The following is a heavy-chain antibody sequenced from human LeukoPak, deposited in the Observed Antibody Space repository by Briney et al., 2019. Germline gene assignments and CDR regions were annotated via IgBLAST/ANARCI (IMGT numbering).Heavy chain of an antibody. Sequence: GGSLRLSCAASGFTFSSYWMHWVRQAPGKGLVWVSRINSDGSSTSYADSVKGRFTISRDNAKNTLYLRMNSLRAEDTAVYYCARGNDYGDYCAFDYWGQGTLVTVSS. CDR1: GFTFSSYW. CDR3: ARGNDYGDYCAFDY. CDR2: INSDGSST. D-gene: IGHD4-17*01. V-gene: IGHV3-74*01. J-gene: IGHJ4*02.